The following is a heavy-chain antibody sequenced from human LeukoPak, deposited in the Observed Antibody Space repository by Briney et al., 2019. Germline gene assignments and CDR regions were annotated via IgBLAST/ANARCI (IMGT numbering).Heavy chain of an antibody. CDR3: ARVNYDILTGYHLDY. CDR1: GFTFSSYW. CDR2: IKQDGSEE. D-gene: IGHD3-9*01. Sequence: PGGSLRLSCAASGFTFSSYWMSWVRQAPGKGLEWVANIKQDGSEEYYVDSVKGRFTISRDNAKNSLYLQMNSLRAEDTAVYYCARVNYDILTGYHLDYWGQGTLVTVSS. J-gene: IGHJ4*02. V-gene: IGHV3-7*01.